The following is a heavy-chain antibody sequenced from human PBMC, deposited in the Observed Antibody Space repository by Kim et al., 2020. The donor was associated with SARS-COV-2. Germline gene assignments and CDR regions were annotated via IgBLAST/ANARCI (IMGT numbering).Heavy chain of an antibody. Sequence: KCQGRVTITADESTSTAYMELSSLRSEDTAVYYCATSASWELLDYYFDYWGQGTLVTVSS. CDR3: ATSASWELLDYYFDY. D-gene: IGHD1-26*01. V-gene: IGHV1-69*01. J-gene: IGHJ4*02.